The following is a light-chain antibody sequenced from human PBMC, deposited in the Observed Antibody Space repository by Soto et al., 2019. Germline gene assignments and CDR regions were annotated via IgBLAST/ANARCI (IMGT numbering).Light chain of an antibody. CDR2: DAS. Sequence: EIVLTQSPATLSSSPGERATLSCRASQSVSSYLAWYQQKPGQAPRLLIYDASNRATGIPARFSGSGSGTDFTLTISSLEPEDFAVYYCQQRSNWPRSITFGQGTRLEIK. CDR3: QQRSNWPRSIT. J-gene: IGKJ5*01. CDR1: QSVSSY. V-gene: IGKV3-11*01.